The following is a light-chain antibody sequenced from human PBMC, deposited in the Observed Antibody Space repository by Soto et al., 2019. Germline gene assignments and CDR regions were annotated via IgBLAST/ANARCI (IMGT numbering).Light chain of an antibody. J-gene: IGKJ1*01. V-gene: IGKV1-39*01. CDR2: AAS. CDR1: QNINNY. Sequence: DIQMTQSPSSLSASVGDRVTITCRASQNINNYLTWYQQRPGKAPKLLIYAASSLQSGVPSRFSGSGSGTEFTLTISSLQSEDFATYFCQQGYRIFQTFGQGTKVDIK. CDR3: QQGYRIFQT.